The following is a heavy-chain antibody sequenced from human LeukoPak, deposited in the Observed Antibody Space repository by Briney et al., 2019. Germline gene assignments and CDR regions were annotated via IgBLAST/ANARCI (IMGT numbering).Heavy chain of an antibody. CDR2: ISNSGGNT. CDR3: AKDSGGGVNSPINY. CDR1: GFTSSSYA. D-gene: IGHD2-15*01. Sequence: GGSLRLSCAASGFTSSSYAMSWVRQAPGKGLEWVSVISNSGGNTYYADSVKGRFTISRDNSKNTLYLQMNSLRAEDTAVYYCAKDSGGGVNSPINYWGQGTLVTVSS. J-gene: IGHJ4*02. V-gene: IGHV3-23*01.